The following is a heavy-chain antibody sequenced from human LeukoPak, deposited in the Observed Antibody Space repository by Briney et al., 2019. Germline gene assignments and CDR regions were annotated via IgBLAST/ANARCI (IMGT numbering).Heavy chain of an antibody. J-gene: IGHJ3*02. CDR2: IYHSGST. CDR3: ARGSGRNAFDI. V-gene: IGHV4-4*02. D-gene: IGHD1-26*01. Sequence: SETLSLTCAVPGASISSNNWWWSWVRQPPGKGLEWIGEIYHSGSTNYNPSLKSRVTISVDTSKNQFSLKLSSVTAADTAVYYCARGSGRNAFDIWGQGTMVTVSS. CDR1: GASISSNNW.